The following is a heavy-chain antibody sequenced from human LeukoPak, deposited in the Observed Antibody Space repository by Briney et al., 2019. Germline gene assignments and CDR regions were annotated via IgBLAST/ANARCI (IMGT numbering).Heavy chain of an antibody. CDR1: GGSISSGSYY. CDR3: ARASYYDLWSGYGFPDY. CDR2: IYYSGST. J-gene: IGHJ4*02. Sequence: SETLSLTCTVSGGSISSGSYYWGWIRPPPGKGLEWIGSIYYSGSTYYKPSLKSRVTISVDTSKNQFSLKLSSVTAADTAVYYCARASYYDLWSGYGFPDYWGQGTLVTVSS. V-gene: IGHV4-39*07. D-gene: IGHD3-3*01.